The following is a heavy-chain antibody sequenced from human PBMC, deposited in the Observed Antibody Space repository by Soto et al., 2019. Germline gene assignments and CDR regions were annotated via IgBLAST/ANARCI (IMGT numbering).Heavy chain of an antibody. V-gene: IGHV1-2*02. CDR3: ANPPPYSSGWYQFDY. J-gene: IGHJ4*02. Sequence: ASVKVSCKASGYTFTGYYMHWVRQAPGQGLEWMGWINPNSGGTNYAQKFQGRVTMTRDTSISTAYMELSRLRSDDTAVYYCANPPPYSSGWYQFDYWGPGTLVTVSS. D-gene: IGHD6-19*01. CDR2: INPNSGGT. CDR1: GYTFTGYY.